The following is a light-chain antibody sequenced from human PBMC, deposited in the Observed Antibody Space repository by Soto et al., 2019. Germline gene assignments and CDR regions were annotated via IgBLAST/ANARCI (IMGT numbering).Light chain of an antibody. Sequence: EIVMTQSPATLCVSPGEGANLTCRASQSVSSNLAWYQQKPGQAPRVLIYGASTRATGIPARFSGSGSGTEFTLTISSLQSEDFAVYYCQQYNNWPLTFGGGTKVDIK. CDR3: QQYNNWPLT. V-gene: IGKV3-15*01. CDR2: GAS. CDR1: QSVSSN. J-gene: IGKJ4*01.